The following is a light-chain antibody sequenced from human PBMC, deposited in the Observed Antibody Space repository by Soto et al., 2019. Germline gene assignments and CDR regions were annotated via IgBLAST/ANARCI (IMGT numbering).Light chain of an antibody. CDR1: QSILHSPNNKDA. V-gene: IGKV4-1*01. J-gene: IGKJ1*01. CDR2: WAS. CDR3: QQYNTWST. Sequence: DIVMTQSPDSLAVSLGERATINCKSSQSILHSPNNKDALTWYQQKPGQPPKLLINWASTRESGVPDRFSGAGSGTDFTLTISSLQAEDVAVYYCQQYNTWSTFGQGTKVEIK.